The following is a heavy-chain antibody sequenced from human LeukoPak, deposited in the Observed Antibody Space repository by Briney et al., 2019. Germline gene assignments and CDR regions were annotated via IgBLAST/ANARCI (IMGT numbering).Heavy chain of an antibody. V-gene: IGHV4-31*03. CDR3: ARHGTSSGYDIGY. J-gene: IGHJ4*02. CDR1: GGSISSGGYY. CDR2: IYYSGST. D-gene: IGHD3-22*01. Sequence: SQTLSLTCTVSGGSISSGGYYWRWIRQHPGKGLEWIGYIYYSGSTYYNPSLKSRVTISVDTSKNQFSLKLSSVTAADTAVYYCARHGTSSGYDIGYWGQGTLVTVSS.